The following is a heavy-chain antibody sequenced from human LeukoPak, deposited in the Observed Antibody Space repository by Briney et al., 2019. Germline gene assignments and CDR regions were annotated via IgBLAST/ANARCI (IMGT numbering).Heavy chain of an antibody. Sequence: GGSLRLSCVASGLTFSRYGMYWVRQAPGKGLEWVTFISYDGSNKYYADSVKGRFTISRDNSKNTVYLQMNSLRAEDTAVYYCARARYYYGSGSYSDYWGQGTLVTVSS. CDR3: ARARYYYGSGSYSDY. D-gene: IGHD3-10*01. CDR1: GLTFSRYG. J-gene: IGHJ4*02. V-gene: IGHV3-30*19. CDR2: ISYDGSNK.